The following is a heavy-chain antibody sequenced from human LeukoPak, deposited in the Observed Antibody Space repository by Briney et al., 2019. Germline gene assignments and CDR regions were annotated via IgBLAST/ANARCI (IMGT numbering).Heavy chain of an antibody. CDR1: GFTFRDYG. V-gene: IGHV3-33*01. CDR2: IWYDGTTK. J-gene: IGHJ4*02. CDR3: ARARMVGGTTYYFAY. Sequence: PGRSLRLSCAASGFTFRDYGMHWVRQAPGKGLEWVALIWYDGTTKDYADSVKGRFTISRDNSKNTLYLQMNSLGAEDTAVYYCARARMVGGTTYYFAYWGQGTLVTVSS. D-gene: IGHD1-26*01.